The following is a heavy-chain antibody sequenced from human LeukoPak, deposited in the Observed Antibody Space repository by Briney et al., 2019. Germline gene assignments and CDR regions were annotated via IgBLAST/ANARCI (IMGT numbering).Heavy chain of an antibody. V-gene: IGHV3-23*01. CDR1: EFGFSNYA. Sequence: GGSLRLSCAASEFGFSNYAMSWVRQAPGKGLEWVSGINTGGEYTYYANSVKGRFTISRDNSKNTLYLQMNSLRAEDTAVYYCVKKGGGGYFDSWGQGTLVTVSS. D-gene: IGHD3-10*01. CDR2: INTGGEYT. J-gene: IGHJ4*02. CDR3: VKKGGGGYFDS.